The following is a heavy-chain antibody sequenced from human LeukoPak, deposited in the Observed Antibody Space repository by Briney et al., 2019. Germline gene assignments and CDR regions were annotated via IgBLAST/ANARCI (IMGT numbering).Heavy chain of an antibody. CDR1: GYTFTSYG. J-gene: IGHJ5*02. Sequence: ASVKVSCKASGYTFTSYGISWVRQAPGQGLEWMGWISAYNGNTNYAQKLQGRVTMTTDTSTSTAYMELRSLRSDDTAVYYCARRRMVRGVITGSPNWFDPWGQGTLVTVSS. CDR2: ISAYNGNT. V-gene: IGHV1-18*01. CDR3: ARRRMVRGVITGSPNWFDP. D-gene: IGHD3-10*01.